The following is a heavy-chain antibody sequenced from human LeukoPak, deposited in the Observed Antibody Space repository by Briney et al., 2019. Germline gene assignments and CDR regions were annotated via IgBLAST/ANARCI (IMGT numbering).Heavy chain of an antibody. V-gene: IGHV3-23*01. J-gene: IGHJ4*02. Sequence: GGSLRLSCVASGFTFSSYAMNWVRQAPGKGLEWVSSINGSGDRTYYADSVKGRFTISRDNSKNTLDLQMNSLRAEDTAVYYCAKPARTDYADYWGQGTLVTVSS. CDR3: AKPARTDYADY. CDR1: GFTFSSYA. D-gene: IGHD1-14*01. CDR2: INGSGDRT.